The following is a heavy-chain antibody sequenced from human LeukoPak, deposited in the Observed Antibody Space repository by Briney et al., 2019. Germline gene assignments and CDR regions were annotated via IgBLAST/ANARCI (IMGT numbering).Heavy chain of an antibody. CDR2: ISWNSGGI. J-gene: IGHJ4*02. Sequence: GGSLRLSCAASGFTFDDYAMHWVRQAPGKGLEWVSGISWNSGGIGYADSVKGRFTISRDNAKNSLYLQMNSLRAEDTALYYCAKDIRWLVRGYFDYWGQGTLVTVSS. CDR3: AKDIRWLVRGYFDY. V-gene: IGHV3-9*01. CDR1: GFTFDDYA. D-gene: IGHD6-19*01.